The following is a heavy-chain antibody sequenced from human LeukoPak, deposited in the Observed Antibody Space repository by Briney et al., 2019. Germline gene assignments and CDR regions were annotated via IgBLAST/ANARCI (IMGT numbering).Heavy chain of an antibody. J-gene: IGHJ4*02. CDR1: GFTFDDYA. Sequence: GGSLRLSCAASGFTFDDYAMHWVRQAPGKGLEWVSYISGDSSTIYYADSVKGRFTISRDNAKNSLYLQMNNLRDDDTAVYYCARDYIWAYDYWGQGTLVTVSS. V-gene: IGHV3-48*02. CDR3: ARDYIWAYDY. CDR2: ISGDSSTI. D-gene: IGHD3-10*01.